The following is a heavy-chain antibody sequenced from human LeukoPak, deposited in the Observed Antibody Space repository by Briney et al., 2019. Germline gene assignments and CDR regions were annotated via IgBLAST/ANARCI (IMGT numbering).Heavy chain of an antibody. V-gene: IGHV3-23*01. D-gene: IGHD2-2*01. J-gene: IGHJ4*02. Sequence: GGSLRLSCAASGFTFSSYAMSWVRQAPGKGLEWVSAISGSGGSTYYADSVKGRFTISRDNSKNTLYLQMNSLRAEDTAVYYCARDNGDIVVVPAAWTFDYWGQGTLVTVSS. CDR1: GFTFSSYA. CDR2: ISGSGGST. CDR3: ARDNGDIVVVPAAWTFDY.